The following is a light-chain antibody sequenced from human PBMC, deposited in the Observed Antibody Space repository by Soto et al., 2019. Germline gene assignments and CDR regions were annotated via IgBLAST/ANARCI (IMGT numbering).Light chain of an antibody. V-gene: IGLV2-14*01. J-gene: IGLJ3*02. Sequence: QSALTQPASVSGSPGQSITISCTGTSSDVGGYNYVSWYQQHPGKAPKLMIYEVSNRPSGVSNRFSGSTSGNTASLTISGLHAEDEADYYCSSYTSSSTRVFGGGTKLTVL. CDR2: EVS. CDR3: SSYTSSSTRV. CDR1: SSDVGGYNY.